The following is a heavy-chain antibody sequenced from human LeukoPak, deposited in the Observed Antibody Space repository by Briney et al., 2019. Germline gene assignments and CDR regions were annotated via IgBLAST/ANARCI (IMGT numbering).Heavy chain of an antibody. V-gene: IGHV3-23*01. CDR3: AKGFEDLIYGGNSGALYYYYGMDV. CDR1: GFTFSSYA. CDR2: ISGSGGST. Sequence: GGSLRLSCAASGFTFSSYAMSWVRQAPGKGLEWVSAISGSGGSTYYADSVKGRFTISRDNSKNTLYLQMNSLRAEDTAVYYCAKGFEDLIYGGNSGALYYYYGMDVWGQGTTVTVSS. J-gene: IGHJ6*02. D-gene: IGHD4-23*01.